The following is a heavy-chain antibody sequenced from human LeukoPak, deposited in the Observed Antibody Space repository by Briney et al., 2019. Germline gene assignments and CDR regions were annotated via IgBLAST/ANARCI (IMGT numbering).Heavy chain of an antibody. CDR3: VRAYNDATDYFDF. D-gene: IGHD5-24*01. CDR2: ISSSGSTI. V-gene: IGHV3-11*04. J-gene: IGHJ4*02. Sequence: PGGSLRLSCAASGFTFSDYYMSWIRQAPGKGLEWVSYISSSGSTIYYADSVKGRFTISRDNAKNSLYLQMNSLRADDTAVYYCVRAYNDATDYFDFWGQGTLVTVSS. CDR1: GFTFSDYY.